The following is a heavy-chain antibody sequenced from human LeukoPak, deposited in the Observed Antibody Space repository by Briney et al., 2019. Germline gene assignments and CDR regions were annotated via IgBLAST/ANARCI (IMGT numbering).Heavy chain of an antibody. V-gene: IGHV1-2*04. Sequence: ASVKVSCKASGYTFNGYYMHWVGQAPGQGGEGMGWINPNSGGKNYAQKFQGFVTMTSDTSISTAYMELSRLRSDDTAVYYCARSSLITMVRGASWWYCFDLWGQGTLVTVSS. CDR3: ARSSLITMVRGASWWYCFDL. J-gene: IGHJ5*02. D-gene: IGHD3-10*01. CDR2: INPNSGGK. CDR1: GYTFNGYY.